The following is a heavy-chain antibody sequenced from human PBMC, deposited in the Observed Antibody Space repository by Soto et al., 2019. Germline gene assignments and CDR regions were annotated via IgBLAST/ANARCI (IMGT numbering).Heavy chain of an antibody. V-gene: IGHV3-30*03. J-gene: IGHJ6*02. CDR1: GFTFSSYG. D-gene: IGHD3-3*01. Sequence: PGGSLRLSCAASGFTFSSYGMHWVRQAPGKGLEWVAVISYVGNNKYYADSVKGRFTISRDNSKNTLYLQMNSLRAEDTAVYYCARGEWLFYYYGMDVWGQGTTVTVSS. CDR3: ARGEWLFYYYGMDV. CDR2: ISYVGNNK.